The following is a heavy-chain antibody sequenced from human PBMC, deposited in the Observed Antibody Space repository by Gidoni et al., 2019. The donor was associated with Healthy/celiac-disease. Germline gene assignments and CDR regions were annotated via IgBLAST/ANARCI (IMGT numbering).Heavy chain of an antibody. CDR2: IIPIFGTA. CDR3: ARDLDGYSYGTDDWFDP. Sequence: QVQLVQSGAEVKKPGSSVKASCKASGGTFSSYAISWVRQAPGQGLEWVGGIIPIFGTANYAQKFQGRVTITADESTSTAYMELSSLRSEDTAVYYCARDLDGYSYGTDDWFDPWGQGTLVTVSS. V-gene: IGHV1-69*01. J-gene: IGHJ5*02. CDR1: GGTFSSYA. D-gene: IGHD5-18*01.